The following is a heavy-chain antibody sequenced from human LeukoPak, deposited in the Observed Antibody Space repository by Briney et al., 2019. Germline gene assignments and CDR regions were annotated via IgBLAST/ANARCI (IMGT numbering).Heavy chain of an antibody. V-gene: IGHV4-39*01. CDR3: ARSYGSGSYYTLRHYYYYYMDV. D-gene: IGHD3-10*01. CDR1: GGSIGSYY. J-gene: IGHJ6*03. Sequence: SETLSLTCTVSGGSIGSYYWGWIRQPPGKGLEWIGSIYYSGSTYYNPSLKNRVTISVDTSKNQFSLKLSSVTAADTAVYYCARSYGSGSYYTLRHYYYYYMDVWGKGTTVTISS. CDR2: IYYSGST.